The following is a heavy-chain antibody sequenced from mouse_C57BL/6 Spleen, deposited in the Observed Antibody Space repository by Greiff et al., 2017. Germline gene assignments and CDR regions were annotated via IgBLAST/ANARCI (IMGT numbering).Heavy chain of an antibody. J-gene: IGHJ3*01. CDR3: AREGATMVTRGFAD. CDR2: IHPNSGST. Sequence: QVQLQQPGAELVKPGASVKLSCKASGYTFTSYWMHWVKQRPGQGLEWVGMIHPNSGSTNYNEKFKSKATLTVDKSSSTAYMQLSSLTSEDSAVYYCAREGATMVTRGFADWGQGTLVTVSA. D-gene: IGHD2-2*01. V-gene: IGHV1-64*01. CDR1: GYTFTSYW.